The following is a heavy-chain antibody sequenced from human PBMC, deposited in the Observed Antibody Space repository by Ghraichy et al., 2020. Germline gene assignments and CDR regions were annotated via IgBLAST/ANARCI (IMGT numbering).Heavy chain of an antibody. V-gene: IGHV3-48*03. CDR2: INGGGASM. J-gene: IGHJ5*02. D-gene: IGHD2-2*01. CDR3: AREVRPDYCSSPTCPWWFDP. CDR1: GFTFSSYE. Sequence: GESLNISCAASGFTFSSYEMSWVRQAPGKGLEWVSYINGGGASMFYADSVKGRFTISRDNAKNSLYLQMNSLTAEDTAVYYCAREVRPDYCSSPTCPWWFDPWGQGTLVTVSS.